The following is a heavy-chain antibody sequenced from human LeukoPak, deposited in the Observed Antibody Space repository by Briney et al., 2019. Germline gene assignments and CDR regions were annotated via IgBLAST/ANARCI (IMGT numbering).Heavy chain of an antibody. D-gene: IGHD6-6*01. CDR1: GGSISSSSYY. CDR3: VHENSSSRIDY. J-gene: IGHJ4*02. V-gene: IGHV4-39*01. CDR2: IYYSGST. Sequence: SETLSLTCTVSGGSISSSSYYWGWIRQPPGKGLEWIGSIYYSGSTYYNPSLKSRVTISVDTSKNQFSLKLSSVTAADTAVYYCVHENSSSRIDYWGQGTLVTVSS.